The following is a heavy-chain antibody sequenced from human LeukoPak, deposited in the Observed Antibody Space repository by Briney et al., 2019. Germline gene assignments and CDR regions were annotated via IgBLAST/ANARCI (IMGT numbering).Heavy chain of an antibody. CDR3: ARGELLYDY. V-gene: IGHV4-30-4*01. CDR1: GGSISSGDNY. Sequence: SETLSLTCTVSGGSISSGDNYWSWIRLPPGKGLEWIGYIYYSGSTFYNPSLKSRVTMSVDTSKNQFSLKLSSVTAADTAVYYCARGELLYDYWGQGTLVTVSS. CDR2: IYYSGST. J-gene: IGHJ4*02. D-gene: IGHD2-15*01.